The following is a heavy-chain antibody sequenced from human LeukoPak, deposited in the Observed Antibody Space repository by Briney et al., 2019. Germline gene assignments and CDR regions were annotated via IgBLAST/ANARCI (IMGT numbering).Heavy chain of an antibody. CDR2: ITSDGSTT. CDR1: GFTFSRYW. J-gene: IGHJ4*02. D-gene: IGHD4-4*01. CDR3: VRDNYDVDY. Sequence: GGSLRLSCAASGFTFSRYWMQWVRQAPGKGLVWVSHITSDGSTTTYADSVKGRFTTSRDNAKNTLYLQMNSLRAEGTAVYYCVRDNYDVDYWGQGALVTVSS. V-gene: IGHV3-74*01.